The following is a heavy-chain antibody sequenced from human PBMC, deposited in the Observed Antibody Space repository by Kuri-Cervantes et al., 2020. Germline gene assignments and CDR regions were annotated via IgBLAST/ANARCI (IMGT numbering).Heavy chain of an antibody. D-gene: IGHD3-10*01. Sequence: SETLSLTCTVSGGSISSGGYYWGWIRQHPGKGLEWIGYIYYSGSTYYNPSLKSRVTISVDTSKNQFSLKLSSVTAADTAVYYCAREITMVRGGLDYWGQGTLVTVSS. V-gene: IGHV4-31*03. CDR1: GGSISSGGYY. J-gene: IGHJ4*02. CDR3: AREITMVRGGLDY. CDR2: IYYSGST.